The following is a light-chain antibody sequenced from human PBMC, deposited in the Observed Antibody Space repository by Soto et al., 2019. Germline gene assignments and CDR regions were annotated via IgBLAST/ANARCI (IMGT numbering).Light chain of an antibody. CDR1: NIGSKS. Sequence: SYELTQPPSMSVAPGQTARITCGGNNIGSKSVHWYQRKSGQAPVLVVYDDSDRPSGIPERFSGSNSGNTATLIISRVEGGDEADYYCQLWDTSSDPLVVFGGGTKVTVL. V-gene: IGLV3-21*02. CDR3: QLWDTSSDPLVV. J-gene: IGLJ2*01. CDR2: DDS.